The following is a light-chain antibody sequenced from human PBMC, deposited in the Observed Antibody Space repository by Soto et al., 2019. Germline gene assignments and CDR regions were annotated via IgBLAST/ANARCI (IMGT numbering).Light chain of an antibody. V-gene: IGLV2-14*01. CDR1: SSDVGFHNH. CDR2: EVS. J-gene: IGLJ1*01. CDR3: SSYTSTNTLV. Sequence: LTQPASVSGSPGQSLTISCTGSSSDVGFHNHVCWYQQHPGKAPKLFIYEVSYRPPGVYARFSGSKSGDTATLTISGLQDEDEADYYCSSYTSTNTLVFDTGTKVTVL.